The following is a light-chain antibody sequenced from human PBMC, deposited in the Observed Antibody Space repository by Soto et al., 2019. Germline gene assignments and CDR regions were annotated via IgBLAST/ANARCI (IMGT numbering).Light chain of an antibody. V-gene: IGKV3-15*01. Sequence: EIVMTQSPATLSMSPGERATLSCRASQSVSSNLAWYQQKPGQAPRLLIYGASTRATGIPARFSGSGSGTEFTLTISSLEPEDFAVYYCQQRSNWPPSITFGQGTRLEIK. CDR1: QSVSSN. CDR2: GAS. CDR3: QQRSNWPPSIT. J-gene: IGKJ5*01.